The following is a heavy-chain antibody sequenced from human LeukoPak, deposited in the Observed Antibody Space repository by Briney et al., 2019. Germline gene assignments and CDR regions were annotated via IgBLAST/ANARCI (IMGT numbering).Heavy chain of an antibody. D-gene: IGHD2/OR15-2a*01. CDR1: GLTFSSHW. CDR3: VSFYETY. J-gene: IGHJ4*02. Sequence: GGSLRLSCAASGLTFSSHWTHWVRQAPGKGLVWVSRITNDGSSTTYADSVKGRFTISKDNAKNTVYLQMNSLRAEDTAVYYCVSFYETYWGRGTLVTVSS. CDR2: ITNDGSST. V-gene: IGHV3-74*01.